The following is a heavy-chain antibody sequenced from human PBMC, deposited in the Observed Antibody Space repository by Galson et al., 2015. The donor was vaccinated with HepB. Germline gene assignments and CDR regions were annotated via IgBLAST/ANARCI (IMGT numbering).Heavy chain of an antibody. J-gene: IGHJ3*01. CDR3: AQTGGVIVDAFDF. CDR2: ISDSSDRT. V-gene: IGHV3-23*01. Sequence: SLRLSCAASRSTFSSYAMGWVRQAPGVGLEWVSSISDSSDRTFYADSVKGRFTISRDNSNNTMYLQMNSLRAEDTAVYYCAQTGGVIVDAFDFWGQGTMVAVSS. D-gene: IGHD2-8*02. CDR1: RSTFSSYA.